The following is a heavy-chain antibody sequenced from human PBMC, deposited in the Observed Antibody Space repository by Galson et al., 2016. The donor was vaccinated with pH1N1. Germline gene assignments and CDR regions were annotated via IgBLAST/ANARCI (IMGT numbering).Heavy chain of an antibody. J-gene: IGHJ4*02. D-gene: IGHD6-13*01. Sequence: SVKLSCKASGDTFNYYTINWVRQAPGKGLEWMGRISAINASPSYAQKFQGRVTMTSDPSTNTAYMELGSLRSDDTAVYYCARTAAAAYFDYWGQGTLITVSS. CDR3: ARTAAAAYFDY. CDR2: ISAINASP. CDR1: GDTFNYYT. V-gene: IGHV1-18*01.